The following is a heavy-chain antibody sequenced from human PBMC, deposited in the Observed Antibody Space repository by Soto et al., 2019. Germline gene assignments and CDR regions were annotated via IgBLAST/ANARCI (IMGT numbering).Heavy chain of an antibody. CDR3: AKSKTPSGGWYYYYMDV. CDR1: GFTFSSYA. Sequence: GGSLRLSCAASGFTFSSYAMSWVRQAPGKGLEWVSAISGSGGSTYYADSVKGRFTISRDNSKNTLYLQMNSLRAEDTAVYYCAKSKTPSGGWYYYYMDVWGKGTTVTVSS. D-gene: IGHD1-26*01. CDR2: ISGSGGST. J-gene: IGHJ6*03. V-gene: IGHV3-23*01.